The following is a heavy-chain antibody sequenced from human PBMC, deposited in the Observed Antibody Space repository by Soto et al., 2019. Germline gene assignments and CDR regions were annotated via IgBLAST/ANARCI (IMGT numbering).Heavy chain of an antibody. J-gene: IGHJ6*02. Sequence: SVKVSCKASGGTFSSYAISWVRQAPGQGLEWTGGIIPIFGTANYAQKFQGRVTITADESTSTVYMELSSLRSEDTAVYYCARGVGDYVGYYYYGMDVWGQGTTVTGSS. CDR2: IIPIFGTA. CDR1: GGTFSSYA. D-gene: IGHD4-17*01. V-gene: IGHV1-69*13. CDR3: ARGVGDYVGYYYYGMDV.